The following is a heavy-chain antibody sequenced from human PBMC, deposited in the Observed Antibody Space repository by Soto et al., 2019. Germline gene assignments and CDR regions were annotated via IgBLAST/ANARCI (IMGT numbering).Heavy chain of an antibody. D-gene: IGHD1-26*01. J-gene: IGHJ3*02. CDR2: IYYSGST. CDR1: GGSISSGGYY. Sequence: QVQLQESGPGLVKPSQTLSLTCTVSGGSISSGGYYWSWIRQHPGKGLEWIRYIYYSGSTYYNPSLKSRVTISVDTSKDQFSLKLSSVTAADRAVYYCATIQPRGYGRRRGGWAGGAFDIWGQGTMVTVSS. V-gene: IGHV4-31*03. CDR3: ATIQPRGYGRRRGGWAGGAFDI.